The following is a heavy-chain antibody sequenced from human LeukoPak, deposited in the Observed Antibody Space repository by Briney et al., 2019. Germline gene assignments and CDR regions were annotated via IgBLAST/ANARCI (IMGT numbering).Heavy chain of an antibody. D-gene: IGHD6-13*01. Sequence: GASLKISFQGSGYRFTSYWIGWVRPMPGKGLEWMGIIYPGDSDTRYSPSFQGQVTISADKSISTAYLQWSSLKASDTAMYYCARHSEQQLVADAFDIWGQGTMVTVSS. CDR2: IYPGDSDT. J-gene: IGHJ3*02. CDR1: GYRFTSYW. CDR3: ARHSEQQLVADAFDI. V-gene: IGHV5-51*01.